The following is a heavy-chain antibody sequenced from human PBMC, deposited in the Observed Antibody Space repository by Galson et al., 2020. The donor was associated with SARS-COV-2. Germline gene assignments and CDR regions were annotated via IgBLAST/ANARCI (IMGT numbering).Heavy chain of an antibody. V-gene: IGHV3-30*02. CDR2: IWKDGNGK. J-gene: IGHJ6*02. D-gene: IGHD2-21*01. CDR3: AKDSKVEVIVSYGMDV. Sequence: GGSLRLSCAAAGFSFSSYGMHWVRQAPGKGLEWVALIWKDGNGKYYADSVKGRFTISRDNSKNMLYLQMNNLKAEDTAVYFCAKDSKVEVIVSYGMDVWGQGTTVIVSS. CDR1: GFSFSSYG.